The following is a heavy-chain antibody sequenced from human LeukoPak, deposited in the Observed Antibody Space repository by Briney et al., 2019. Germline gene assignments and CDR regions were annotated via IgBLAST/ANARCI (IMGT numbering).Heavy chain of an antibody. V-gene: IGHV3-48*01. CDR3: ARDQCGYGILTGYSPYYYMDV. J-gene: IGHJ6*03. D-gene: IGHD3-9*01. CDR2: ISSSSSTI. Sequence: GGSLRLSCAAPGFTFSSYSMNWVRQAPGKGLEWVSYISSSSSTIYYADSVKGRFTISRDNAKNSLYLQMNSLRAEDTAVYYCARDQCGYGILTGYSPYYYMDVWGKGTTVTVSS. CDR1: GFTFSSYS.